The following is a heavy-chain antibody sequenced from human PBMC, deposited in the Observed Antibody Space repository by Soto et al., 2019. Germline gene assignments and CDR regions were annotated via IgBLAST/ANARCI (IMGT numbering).Heavy chain of an antibody. J-gene: IGHJ5*02. CDR2: IYHSGST. Sequence: QLQLQESGSGLVRPSQTLSLTCAVSGGSISSGGYSWNWIRQPPGKGLEWIGYIYHSGSTLYNPALESRATISLDKSQNQCSLKRSSVTAAGTAVDYCVRGQLEGNWCDPWGQGTLVTVSS. CDR1: GGSISSGGYS. D-gene: IGHD1-1*01. CDR3: VRGQLEGNWCDP. V-gene: IGHV4-30-2*01.